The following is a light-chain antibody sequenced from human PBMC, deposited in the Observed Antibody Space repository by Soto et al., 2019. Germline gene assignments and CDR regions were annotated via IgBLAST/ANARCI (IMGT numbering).Light chain of an antibody. CDR2: DAS. CDR3: QQRSSWPPTIT. V-gene: IGKV3-11*01. Sequence: EIVLTQSPATLSLSPGERATLSCRASQSVSSYLAWYQQKPGQAPRLLIYDASNRATGIPARFSGSGSGTDFTLTISSLEPEDFAVYYCQQRSSWPPTITFGQGTRPEIK. J-gene: IGKJ5*01. CDR1: QSVSSY.